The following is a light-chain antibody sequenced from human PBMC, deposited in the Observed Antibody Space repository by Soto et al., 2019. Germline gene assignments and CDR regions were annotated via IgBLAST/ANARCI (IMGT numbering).Light chain of an antibody. V-gene: IGKV1-39*01. CDR1: QTIRHY. CDR3: QQSFTTPRIT. J-gene: IGKJ3*01. Sequence: DIQMTQSPTSLSASVGGEVTITCRANQTIRHYLNWYQQKPGKAPKLLIQAASSLQSGVSSRFSGSGYGTDFALTITSLQPEDFATYFCQQSFTTPRITFGPGTKVDTK. CDR2: AAS.